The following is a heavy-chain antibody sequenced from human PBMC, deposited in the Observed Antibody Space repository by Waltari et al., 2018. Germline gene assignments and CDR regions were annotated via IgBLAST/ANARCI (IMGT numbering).Heavy chain of an antibody. Sequence: QLQLQESGSGLVKPSQTLSLPGAVSGGSISSGRYSWSCIRQPPGKGLEWIGYIYHSGSTYYNPSLKSRVTISVDRSKNQFSLKLSSVTAADTAVYYCARYYDFWSGFDYWGQGTLVTVSS. CDR1: GGSISSGRYS. J-gene: IGHJ4*02. CDR2: IYHSGST. V-gene: IGHV4-30-2*01. CDR3: ARYYDFWSGFDY. D-gene: IGHD3-3*01.